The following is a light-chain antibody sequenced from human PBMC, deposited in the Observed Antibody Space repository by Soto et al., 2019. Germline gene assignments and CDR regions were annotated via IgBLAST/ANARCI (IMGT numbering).Light chain of an antibody. V-gene: IGLV2-14*01. CDR2: EVT. J-gene: IGLJ1*01. Sequence: QSALGQPASVSGSPGQTITISCTGTSTDVGGYNAVSWYQHHPGKAPKLIIYEVTHRPSGVSDRFSASKSGNTASLTISGLQAEDEADHYCNSFRVSHLYVFGTGTKVTVL. CDR3: NSFRVSHLYV. CDR1: STDVGGYNA.